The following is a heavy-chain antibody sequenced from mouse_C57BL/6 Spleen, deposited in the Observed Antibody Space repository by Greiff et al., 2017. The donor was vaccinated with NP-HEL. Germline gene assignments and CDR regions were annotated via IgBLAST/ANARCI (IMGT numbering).Heavy chain of an antibody. CDR3: ARKDGSSYPLYAMDY. V-gene: IGHV1-69*01. CDR2: IDPFDSYT. J-gene: IGHJ4*01. Sequence: QVQLQQPGAELLLPGASLKLSCKASGYTFTSYWMHWVKQRLGQGLGWIGEIDPFDSYTNYNQKCKGKSTLTVDKSSSTAYMQLSSLTSEDSAVYYCARKDGSSYPLYAMDYWGQGTSVTVSS. CDR1: GYTFTSYW. D-gene: IGHD1-1*01.